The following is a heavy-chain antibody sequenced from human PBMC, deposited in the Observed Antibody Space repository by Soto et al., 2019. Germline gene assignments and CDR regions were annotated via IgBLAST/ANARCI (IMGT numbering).Heavy chain of an antibody. V-gene: IGHV1-18*01. CDR2: ISAYNGNT. J-gene: IGHJ6*02. D-gene: IGHD1-1*01. CDR1: GYTFTSYG. CDR3: ARDKLGTAENYYYGMDV. Sequence: QVQLVQSGAEVKKPGASVKVSCKASGYTFTSYGISWVRQAPGQGLEWMGWISAYNGNTNYAQKLQGRVTMTTDTSTSTAYMELRSLRSDDTSVYYCARDKLGTAENYYYGMDVWGQGTTVTVSS.